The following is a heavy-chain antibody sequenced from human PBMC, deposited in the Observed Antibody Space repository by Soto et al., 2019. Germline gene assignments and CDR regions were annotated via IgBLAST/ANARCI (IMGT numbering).Heavy chain of an antibody. CDR1: GYTFTSYG. V-gene: IGHV1-18*01. D-gene: IGHD2-2*01. CDR2: ISAYNGNT. J-gene: IGHJ5*02. CDR3: ARRYCSSTSCYNWFDP. Sequence: ASVKVSCKASGYTFTSYGISWVRQAPGQGLEWMGWISAYNGNTNCAQKLQGRVTMTTDTSTSTAYMELRSLRSDDTAVYYCARRYCSSTSCYNWFDPWGQGTLVTVSS.